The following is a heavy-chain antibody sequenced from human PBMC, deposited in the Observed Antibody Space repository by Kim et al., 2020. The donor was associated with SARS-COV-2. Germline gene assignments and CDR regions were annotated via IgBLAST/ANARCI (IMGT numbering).Heavy chain of an antibody. J-gene: IGHJ5*02. CDR2: INHSGST. D-gene: IGHD3-16*02. V-gene: IGHV4-34*01. CDR3: ARGDYDYVWVSYRFHWFDP. CDR1: GGSFSGYY. Sequence: SETLSLTCAVYGGSFSGYYWSWIRQPPGKGLEWIGEINHSGSTNYNPSLKSRVTISVDTSKNQFSLKLSSVTAADTAVYYCARGDYDYVWVSYRFHWFDPWGQGTLVTVSS.